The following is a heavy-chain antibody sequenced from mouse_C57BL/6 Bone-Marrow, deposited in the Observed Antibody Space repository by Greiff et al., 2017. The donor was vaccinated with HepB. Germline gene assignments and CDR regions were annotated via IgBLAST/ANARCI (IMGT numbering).Heavy chain of an antibody. CDR1: GYSITSGYY. D-gene: IGHD2-12*01. Sequence: EVKLVESGPGLVKPSQSLSLTCSVTGYSITSGYYWNWIRQFPGNKLEWMGYISYDGSNNYNPSLKNRISITRDTSKNQFFLKLNSVTTEDTATYYCARVAHSAYFDYWGQGTTLTVSS. V-gene: IGHV3-6*01. CDR3: ARVAHSAYFDY. CDR2: ISYDGSN. J-gene: IGHJ2*01.